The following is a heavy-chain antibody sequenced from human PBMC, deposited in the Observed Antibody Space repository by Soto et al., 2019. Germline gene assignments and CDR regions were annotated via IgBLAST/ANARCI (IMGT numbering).Heavy chain of an antibody. CDR1: GFTFSNYA. V-gene: IGHV3-23*01. CDR2: ISGSGGST. CDR3: ANPYYYDSSGYYYYGMDF. J-gene: IGHJ6*02. D-gene: IGHD3-22*01. Sequence: GGSLRLSCAASGFTFSNYAVTWVRQAPGKGLEWVSTISGSGGSTYYADSVKGRFTISRDNSKNTLYLQMNSLRAEDTAVYYCANPYYYDSSGYYYYGMDFWGQGTTVTGSS.